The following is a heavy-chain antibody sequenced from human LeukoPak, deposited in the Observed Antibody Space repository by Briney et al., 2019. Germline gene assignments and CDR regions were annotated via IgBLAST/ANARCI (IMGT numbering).Heavy chain of an antibody. CDR3: ARARHGGARYWYFDL. CDR1: GGSISSYY. J-gene: IGHJ2*01. D-gene: IGHD2-21*01. CDR2: ICYSGST. V-gene: IGHV4-59*12. Sequence: SETLSLTCTVSGGSISSYYWSWIRQPPGKGLEWIGYICYSGSTNYNPSLKSRVTISVDTSKNQFSLKLSSVTAADTAVYYCARARHGGARYWYFDLWGRGTLVTVSS.